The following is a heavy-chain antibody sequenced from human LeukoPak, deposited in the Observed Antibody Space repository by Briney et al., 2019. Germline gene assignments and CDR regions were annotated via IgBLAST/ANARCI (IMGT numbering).Heavy chain of an antibody. V-gene: IGHV5-51*01. CDR1: GYTFTNYW. CDR3: ARPGTVAAYFYY. Sequence: PGESLKISCKGSGYTFTNYWIAWVRQMPGKGLEWMGIIYPGDSDTRYSPYFQGQVTFSADKSINTAYLQWSSLKTSDTAMYYCARPGTVAAYFYYWGQGTLVTVSS. D-gene: IGHD6-19*01. J-gene: IGHJ4*02. CDR2: IYPGDSDT.